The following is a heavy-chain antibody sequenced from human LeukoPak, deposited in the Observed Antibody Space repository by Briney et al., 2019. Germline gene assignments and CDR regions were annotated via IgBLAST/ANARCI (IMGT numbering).Heavy chain of an antibody. CDR2: IKIKTDGGTT. Sequence: GGSLRLSCAASGFTFRSYSMNWVRQAPGKGLEWVGRIKIKTDGGTTDYAAPVKGRFTISRDDSKNTLSLQMNGMTTEDTAVYYCTTEQFSFYYYGSGSYINWFDPWGQGTLVTVSS. CDR1: GFTFRSYS. J-gene: IGHJ5*02. D-gene: IGHD3-10*01. CDR3: TTEQFSFYYYGSGSYINWFDP. V-gene: IGHV3-15*01.